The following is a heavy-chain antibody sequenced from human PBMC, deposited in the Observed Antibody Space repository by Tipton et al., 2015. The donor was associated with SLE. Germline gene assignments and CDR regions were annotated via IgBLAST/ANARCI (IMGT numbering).Heavy chain of an antibody. D-gene: IGHD3-10*01. Sequence: QSGPEVKNPGASVKVSCKASGYTFTSYGISWVRQAPGQGLEWMGWISTYNGNTHYAQNLQGRVTMTTYTSTSTAYMELRSLRSDDTAVYYCAREVYSGSYYYYYGMDVWGQGTTVTISS. CDR2: ISTYNGNT. J-gene: IGHJ6*02. CDR3: AREVYSGSYYYYYGMDV. CDR1: GYTFTSYG. V-gene: IGHV1-18*01.